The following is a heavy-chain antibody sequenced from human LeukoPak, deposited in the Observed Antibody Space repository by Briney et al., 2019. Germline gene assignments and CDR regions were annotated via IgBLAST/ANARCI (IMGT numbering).Heavy chain of an antibody. CDR2: ISAYNGNT. J-gene: IGHJ6*03. CDR1: GYTFTSYG. CDR3: ARGPEKEDIVVVPAATYYYYYYMDV. V-gene: IGHV1-18*01. D-gene: IGHD2-2*01. Sequence: ASVKVSRKASGYTFTSYGISWVRQPPGQGLEWMGWISAYNGNTNYAQKLQGRVTMTTDTSTSAAYMELRSLRSDDTAVYYCARGPEKEDIVVVPAATYYYYYYMDVWGKGTTVTVPS.